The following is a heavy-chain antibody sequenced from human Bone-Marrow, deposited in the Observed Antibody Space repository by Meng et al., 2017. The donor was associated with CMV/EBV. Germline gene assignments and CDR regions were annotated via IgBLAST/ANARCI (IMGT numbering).Heavy chain of an antibody. CDR3: ARVGLFDSSGTLSDAFDI. D-gene: IGHD3-22*01. V-gene: IGHV3-48*04. CDR2: ISSTGSIT. CDR1: GFTFSSYW. J-gene: IGHJ3*02. Sequence: GESLKISCAASGFTFSSYWMSWVRQAPGKGLEWVSYISSTGSITYYADSVKGRFTISRDNAKNSLHLQMHSLRAEDTAVYYCARVGLFDSSGTLSDAFDIWGPGTVVTVSS.